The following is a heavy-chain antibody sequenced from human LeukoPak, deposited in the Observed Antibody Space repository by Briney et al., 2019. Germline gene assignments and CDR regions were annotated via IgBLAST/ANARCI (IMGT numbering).Heavy chain of an antibody. Sequence: SETLSLTCSVSGAPLSSYTYYWAWIRQPPGKGLEWIGSIHHSGYTFYNPSLKSRVNISVDTSKNQFSLKVSSVTAADTAVYFCAMDEAPEYWGQGTLVTVSS. V-gene: IGHV4-39*07. CDR3: AMDEAPEY. CDR2: IHHSGYT. D-gene: IGHD3/OR15-3a*01. J-gene: IGHJ4*02. CDR1: GAPLSSYTYY.